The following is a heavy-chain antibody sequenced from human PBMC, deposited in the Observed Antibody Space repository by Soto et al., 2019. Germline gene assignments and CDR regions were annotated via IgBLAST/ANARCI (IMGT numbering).Heavy chain of an antibody. Sequence: EVQLVESGGGLVQPGGSLRLSCVVSGFTFSHYSMNWVRQAPGKGLEWVSFIISTSGTIYYADSVRGRFTISRDNAKNSLYLQMNSLSAEDTAVYYCTRAPSPDYWGQGTLVTVSS. CDR2: IISTSGTI. V-gene: IGHV3-48*01. CDR3: TRAPSPDY. J-gene: IGHJ4*02. CDR1: GFTFSHYS.